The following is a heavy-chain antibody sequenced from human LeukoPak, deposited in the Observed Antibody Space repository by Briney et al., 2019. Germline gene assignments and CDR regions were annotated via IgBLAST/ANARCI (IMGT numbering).Heavy chain of an antibody. V-gene: IGHV3-30-3*01. CDR3: ARDPRGAAAGTDY. J-gene: IGHJ4*02. CDR1: GFTFSSYA. D-gene: IGHD6-13*01. Sequence: QSGRSLRLSCAASGFTFSSYAMHWVRQAPGKGLEWVAVISYDGSNKYYADSVKGRFTISRDNSKNTLYLQMNSLRAEDTAVYYCARDPRGAAAGTDYWGQGTLVTVSS. CDR2: ISYDGSNK.